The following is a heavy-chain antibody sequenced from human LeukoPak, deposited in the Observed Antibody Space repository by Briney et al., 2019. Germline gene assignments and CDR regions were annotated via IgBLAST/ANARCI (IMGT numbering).Heavy chain of an antibody. V-gene: IGHV4-39*07. J-gene: IGHJ4*02. D-gene: IGHD1-7*01. Sequence: SETLSLTCTVSGGSISSSSYYWGWIRQPPGKGLEWIGSIYYSGSTYYNPSLKSRVTISVDTSKNQFSLKLSSVTAADTAVYYCARGSDWNYVVDYWGQGTLVTVSS. CDR3: ARGSDWNYVVDY. CDR2: IYYSGST. CDR1: GGSISSSSYY.